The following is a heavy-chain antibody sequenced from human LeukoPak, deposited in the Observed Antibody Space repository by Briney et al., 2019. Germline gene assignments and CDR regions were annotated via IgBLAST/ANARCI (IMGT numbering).Heavy chain of an antibody. CDR1: GGSFSGYY. CDR3: ARVGRYSYGATFFDY. V-gene: IGHV4-34*01. CDR2: INHSGST. D-gene: IGHD5-18*01. J-gene: IGHJ4*02. Sequence: SETLSLTCAVYGGSFSGYYWSWIRQPPEKGLEWSGEINHSGSTNYNPSLKSRVTISVDTSKNQFSLKLSSVTAADTAVYYCARVGRYSYGATFFDYWGQGTLVTVSS.